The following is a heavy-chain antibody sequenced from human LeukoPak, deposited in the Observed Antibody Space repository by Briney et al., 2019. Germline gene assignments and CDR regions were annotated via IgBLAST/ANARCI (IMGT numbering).Heavy chain of an antibody. D-gene: IGHD1-14*01. Sequence: GGSLRLSCAASGFTFSSYSMNWVRQAPGKGLEWVSSISSSSSNIYYADSVKGRFTISRDNAKNSLYLQMNSLRAEDTALYYCARNWANRYFDYWGQGTLVTVSS. J-gene: IGHJ4*02. CDR1: GFTFSSYS. V-gene: IGHV3-21*01. CDR3: ARNWANRYFDY. CDR2: ISSSSSNI.